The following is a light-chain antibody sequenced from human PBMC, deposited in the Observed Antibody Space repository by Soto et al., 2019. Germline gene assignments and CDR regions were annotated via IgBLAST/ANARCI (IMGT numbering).Light chain of an antibody. J-gene: IGLJ2*01. Sequence: QSALTQPTSASGSPGQSVTISCIGTSSDVGGYNYVSWYQQHPGKAPKLMIYEVSKRPSGVPDRFSGSKSGNTASLTVSGLQAEYEADYYCSSYAASNNLGVVGGGTKLTVL. CDR3: SSYAASNNLGV. CDR1: SSDVGGYNY. V-gene: IGLV2-8*01. CDR2: EVS.